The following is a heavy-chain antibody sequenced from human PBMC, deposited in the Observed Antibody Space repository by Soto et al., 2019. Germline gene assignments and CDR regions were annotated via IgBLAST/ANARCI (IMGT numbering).Heavy chain of an antibody. Sequence: ASVKVSCKASGYTFTGYYMHWVRQAPGQGLEWMGWINPNSGGTNYAQKFQVRVTMTRDTSKSTAYIELSRLRSDDTAVYYCARGGNSGSYLEAFDIWGQGTMVTVSS. CDR3: ARGGNSGSYLEAFDI. V-gene: IGHV1-2*02. J-gene: IGHJ3*02. D-gene: IGHD1-26*01. CDR2: INPNSGGT. CDR1: GYTFTGYY.